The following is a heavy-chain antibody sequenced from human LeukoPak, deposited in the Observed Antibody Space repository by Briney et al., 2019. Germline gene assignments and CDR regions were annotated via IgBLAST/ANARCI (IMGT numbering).Heavy chain of an antibody. Sequence: PGGSLRLSCAASGFTFSSYAMSWVRQAPGKGLDWLAVISKDGTNKYCVDSVKGRFTISRDNSKNTVYLQMSSLRAEDTAVYYCAREDQQLPDYWRQGTLVTVSS. J-gene: IGHJ4*02. V-gene: IGHV3-30*03. CDR1: GFTFSSYA. D-gene: IGHD6-13*01. CDR2: ISKDGTNK. CDR3: AREDQQLPDY.